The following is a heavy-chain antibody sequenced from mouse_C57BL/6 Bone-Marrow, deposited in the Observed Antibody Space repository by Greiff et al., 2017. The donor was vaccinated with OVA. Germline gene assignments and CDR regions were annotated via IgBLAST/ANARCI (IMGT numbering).Heavy chain of an antibody. CDR3: ARAPYYGSSWGAMDY. D-gene: IGHD1-1*01. V-gene: IGHV5-17*01. CDR2: ISSGSSTI. J-gene: IGHJ4*01. Sequence: DVKLVESGGGLVKPGGSLKLSCAASGFTFSDYGMHWVRQAPEKGLEWVAYISSGSSTIYYADTVKGRFTISRDNAKNTLFLQMTSLRSEDTAMYYCARAPYYGSSWGAMDYWGQGTSVTVSS. CDR1: GFTFSDYG.